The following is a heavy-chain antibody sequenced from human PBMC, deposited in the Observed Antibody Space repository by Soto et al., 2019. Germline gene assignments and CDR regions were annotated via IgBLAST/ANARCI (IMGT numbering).Heavy chain of an antibody. J-gene: IGHJ4*02. CDR1: GYTFTSYG. CDR2: ISAYNGNT. CDR3: ARDMTTVTTEFFDY. D-gene: IGHD4-17*01. Sequence: ASVKVSCKASGYTFTSYGISWVRQAPGQGLEWMGWISAYNGNTNYAQKLQGRVTMTTDTSTSTAYMELRSLRSDDTAVYYCARDMTTVTTEFFDYWGQGTLVTVSS. V-gene: IGHV1-18*01.